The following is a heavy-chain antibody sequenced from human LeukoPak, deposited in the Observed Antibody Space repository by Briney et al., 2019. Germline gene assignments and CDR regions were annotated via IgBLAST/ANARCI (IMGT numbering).Heavy chain of an antibody. CDR2: ISSSSSYI. CDR3: ARDSTRNWFDP. V-gene: IGHV3-21*01. J-gene: IGHJ5*02. Sequence: GSLRLSCAASGFTFRSYGMHWVRQAPGKGLEWVSSISSSSSYIYYADSVKGRFTISRDNAKNSLYLQMNSLRVEDTAVYYCARDSTRNWFDPWGQGTLVTVSS. CDR1: GFTFRSYG.